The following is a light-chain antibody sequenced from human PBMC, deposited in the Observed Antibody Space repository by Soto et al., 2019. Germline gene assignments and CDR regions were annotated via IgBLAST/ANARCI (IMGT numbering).Light chain of an antibody. CDR2: NVY. CDR1: SSDVGAYNF. CDR3: SAYTVSRTYV. J-gene: IGLJ1*01. V-gene: IGLV2-14*03. Sequence: QSALTQPASVSGSPGQSITISCTGTSSDVGAYNFVSWHQQHPGKAPKLMIYNVYDRPSGISYRFSGSKSGNTASLTISGLQGEDEADYYCSAYTVSRTYVCGTGTKGTVL.